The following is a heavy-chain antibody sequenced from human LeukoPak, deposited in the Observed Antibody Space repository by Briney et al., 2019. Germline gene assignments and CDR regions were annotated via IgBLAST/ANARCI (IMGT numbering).Heavy chain of an antibody. CDR2: ISVSGST. V-gene: IGHV4-59*08. CDR1: GGSITNYN. CDR3: ARRRVGDLTVGSDTWFDP. D-gene: IGHD2-15*01. Sequence: SETLSPTCTVSGGSITNYNWNWIRQPLGKGLEWIGYISVSGSTNYNPSLQSRVTISVDTSKNQFSLKLTSVTASDTAVYYCARRRVGDLTVGSDTWFDPWGQGALVTDSS. J-gene: IGHJ5*02.